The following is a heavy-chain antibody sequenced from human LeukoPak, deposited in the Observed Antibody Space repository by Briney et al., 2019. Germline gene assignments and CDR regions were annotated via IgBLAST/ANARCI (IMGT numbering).Heavy chain of an antibody. D-gene: IGHD6-19*01. CDR1: GGTFSSYA. J-gene: IGHJ4*02. CDR3: ARAGRGWYGIDY. V-gene: IGHV1-69*13. Sequence: SVKVSCKASGGTFSSYAISWVRQAPGQGLEWMGGIIPIFGTANYAQKFQGRVTITADESTSTAYMELSSLRSEDTAVYYCARAGRGWYGIDYWGQGTLVTVSS. CDR2: IIPIFGTA.